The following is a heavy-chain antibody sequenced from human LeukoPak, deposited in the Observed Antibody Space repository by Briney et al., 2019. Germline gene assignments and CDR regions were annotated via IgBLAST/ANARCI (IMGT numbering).Heavy chain of an antibody. J-gene: IGHJ4*02. Sequence: PSETLSLTCTVSGGSIINYYWSWIRQPPGKGLEWIGYIYSSGSTNYNPSLKSRVTVSVDTSKNPFSLKLSSVTAADTAVYYCARGVSGYSKVDYWGQGILVTVSS. CDR1: GGSIINYY. CDR3: ARGVSGYSKVDY. V-gene: IGHV4-59*01. D-gene: IGHD5-12*01. CDR2: IYSSGST.